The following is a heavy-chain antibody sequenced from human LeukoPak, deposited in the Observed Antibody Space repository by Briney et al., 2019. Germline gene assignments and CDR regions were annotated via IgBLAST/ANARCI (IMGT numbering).Heavy chain of an antibody. V-gene: IGHV4-39*01. D-gene: IGHD2-15*01. CDR1: GGSISSNTYI. J-gene: IGHJ4*02. CDR2: IYYSVST. Sequence: SETLSLTCAVSGGSISSNTYIWAWIRPPPGKGLEWVGTIYYSVSTYYTPSLNSRVTMSVDTTKNQFSLKVTSMTAADTAVYYWARLACCSGGSCHHDYWGQGTLVTVSS. CDR3: ARLACCSGGSCHHDY.